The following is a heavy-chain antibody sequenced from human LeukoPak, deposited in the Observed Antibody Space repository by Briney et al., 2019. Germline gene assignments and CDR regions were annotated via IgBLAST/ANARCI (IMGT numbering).Heavy chain of an antibody. J-gene: IGHJ5*02. CDR1: GYTFTGCY. Sequence: ASVKVSCKASGYTFTGCYMHWVRQAPGQGREWMGWINPNSGGTNYAQKFQGRVTMTRDTSISTAYMELSRLRSDDTAVYYCARDLVVMRQTGRRGDWFDPWGQGTLVTVSS. CDR3: ARDLVVMRQTGRRGDWFDP. CDR2: INPNSGGT. V-gene: IGHV1-2*02. D-gene: IGHD3-22*01.